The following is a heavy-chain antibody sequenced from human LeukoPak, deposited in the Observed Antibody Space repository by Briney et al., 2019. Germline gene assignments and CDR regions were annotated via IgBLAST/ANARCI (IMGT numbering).Heavy chain of an antibody. D-gene: IGHD5-18*01. V-gene: IGHV3-48*01. J-gene: IGHJ4*02. Sequence: GGSLRLPCAASGFTFSSYSMNWVRQAPGKGLEWVSYISSSSSTIYYADSVKGRFTISRDNAKNSLYLQMNSLRAEDTAVYYCARAGGYSYGPLDYWGQGTLVTVSS. CDR3: ARAGGYSYGPLDY. CDR1: GFTFSSYS. CDR2: ISSSSSTI.